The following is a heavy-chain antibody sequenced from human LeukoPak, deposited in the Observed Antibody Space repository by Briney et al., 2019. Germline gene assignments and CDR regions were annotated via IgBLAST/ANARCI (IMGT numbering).Heavy chain of an antibody. D-gene: IGHD3-22*01. CDR2: MNPNRGDT. CDR1: GYTFTNYE. CDR3: ARGLGSYDSSELTWPMISF. J-gene: IGHJ4*02. V-gene: IGHV1-8*01. Sequence: ASVKVSCKASGYTFTNYEINWVRQATGHGLEWMGWMNPNRGDTAYAQTFQGRITMTRSTSITTAYMELSGLRSEDTAVYYCARGLGSYDSSELTWPMISFWGQGTQVTVSS.